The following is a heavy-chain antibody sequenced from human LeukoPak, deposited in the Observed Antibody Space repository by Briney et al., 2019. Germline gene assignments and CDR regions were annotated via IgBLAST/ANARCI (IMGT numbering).Heavy chain of an antibody. D-gene: IGHD3-10*01. CDR2: IRYDGSNK. CDR3: AREGGRLWFGELWGAFDI. CDR1: GFTFSSYG. Sequence: GGSLRLSCAASGFTFSSYGMSWVRQAPGKGLEWVAFIRYDGSNKYYADSVKGRFTISRDNSKNTLYLQMNSLRAEDTAVYYCAREGGRLWFGELWGAFDIWGQGTMVTVSS. J-gene: IGHJ3*02. V-gene: IGHV3-30*02.